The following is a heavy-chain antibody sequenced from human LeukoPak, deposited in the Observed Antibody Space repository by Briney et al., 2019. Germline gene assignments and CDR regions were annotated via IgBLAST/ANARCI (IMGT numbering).Heavy chain of an antibody. Sequence: PSETLSLTCNVSGTSIKTYYWSWIRQPAGKGLEWIGRIYTSGSTNYNPSLKSRVTISVDTSKNQFSLKLSSVTAAGTAVYYCAREYSDILTGYYRGELYWYFDLWGRGTLVTVSS. J-gene: IGHJ2*01. CDR1: GTSIKTYY. CDR2: IYTSGST. V-gene: IGHV4-4*07. CDR3: AREYSDILTGYYRGELYWYFDL. D-gene: IGHD3-9*01.